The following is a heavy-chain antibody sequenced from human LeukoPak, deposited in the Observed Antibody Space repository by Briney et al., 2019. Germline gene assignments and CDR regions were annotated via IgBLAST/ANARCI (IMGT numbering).Heavy chain of an antibody. Sequence: PGGSLRLSCAASGFTFSSYAMSWVRQAPGKALEWVSAISGSGGGTYYADSVKGRFTISRDNSKNTLYLQMNSLRAEDTAVYYCAKDHYYDSSAFDYWGQGTLVTVSS. V-gene: IGHV3-23*01. CDR3: AKDHYYDSSAFDY. J-gene: IGHJ4*02. D-gene: IGHD3-22*01. CDR2: ISGSGGGT. CDR1: GFTFSSYA.